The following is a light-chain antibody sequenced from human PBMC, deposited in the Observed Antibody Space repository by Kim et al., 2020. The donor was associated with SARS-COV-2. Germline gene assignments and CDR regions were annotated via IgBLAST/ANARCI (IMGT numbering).Light chain of an antibody. Sequence: DIQMTQSPSTLSASVGDRVTITCRASQTISSWLAWYQQKPGKAPKLLIYKASSLESGVPSRFSGSGSGTEFTLTISSLQPDDIATYYCQQYYNYPYTFGQGTKLEI. J-gene: IGKJ2*01. V-gene: IGKV1-5*03. CDR1: QTISSW. CDR2: KAS. CDR3: QQYYNYPYT.